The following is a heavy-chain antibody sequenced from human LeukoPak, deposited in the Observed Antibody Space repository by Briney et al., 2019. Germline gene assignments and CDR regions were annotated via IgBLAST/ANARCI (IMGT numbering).Heavy chain of an antibody. V-gene: IGHV4-61*02. CDR2: IYTSGST. Sequence: SETLSLTCTVSGGSISSGSYYWSWIRQPAGKGLEWIGRIYTSGSTNYNPSLKSRVTISVDTSKNQFSLKLSSVTAADTAVYYCAGKGITIFGVVSPYAFDIWGQGTMVTVSS. CDR1: GGSISSGSYY. CDR3: AGKGITIFGVVSPYAFDI. J-gene: IGHJ3*02. D-gene: IGHD3-3*01.